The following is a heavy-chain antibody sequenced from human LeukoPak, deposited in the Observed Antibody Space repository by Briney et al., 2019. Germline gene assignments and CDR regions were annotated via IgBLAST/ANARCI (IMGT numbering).Heavy chain of an antibody. D-gene: IGHD3-3*01. Sequence: GGSLRLSCAASGFTFSDYYMNWVRQAPGKGLEWVSSISSSSSYIYYADSVKGRFTISRDNAKNSLYLQMNSLRAEDTAVYYCARDIAYYDFWTGYYFDYWGQGTLVTVSS. V-gene: IGHV3-21*01. CDR3: ARDIAYYDFWTGYYFDY. CDR2: ISSSSSYI. J-gene: IGHJ4*02. CDR1: GFTFSDYY.